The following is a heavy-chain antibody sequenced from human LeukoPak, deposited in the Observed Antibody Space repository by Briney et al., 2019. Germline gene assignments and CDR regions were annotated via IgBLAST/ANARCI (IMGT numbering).Heavy chain of an antibody. CDR1: GFTFSSYA. Sequence: GGSLRLSCAASGFTFSSYAMSWVRQAPGKGLDWVSAISGSGGSTYYADSVKGRFTISRDNSKNTLYLQMNSLRAEDTAVYYCAKAAIKYYYDSSGYYPVWGKGTTVTVSS. J-gene: IGHJ6*04. CDR2: ISGSGGST. V-gene: IGHV3-23*01. D-gene: IGHD3-22*01. CDR3: AKAAIKYYYDSSGYYPV.